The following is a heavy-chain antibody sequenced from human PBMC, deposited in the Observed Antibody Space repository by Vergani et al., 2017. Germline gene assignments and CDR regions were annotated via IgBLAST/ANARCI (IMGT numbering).Heavy chain of an antibody. CDR2: IYYSGST. Sequence: QVQLQESGPGLVKPSETLSLTCTVSGGSISSSSYYWGWIRQPPGKGLEWIGYIYYSGSTNYNPSLKSRVTISVDTSKNQFSLKLSSVTAADTAVYYCARVAYYYDSSGYYCLYGMDVWGQGTTVTVSS. D-gene: IGHD3-22*01. J-gene: IGHJ6*02. CDR3: ARVAYYYDSSGYYCLYGMDV. CDR1: GGSISSSSYY. V-gene: IGHV4-61*01.